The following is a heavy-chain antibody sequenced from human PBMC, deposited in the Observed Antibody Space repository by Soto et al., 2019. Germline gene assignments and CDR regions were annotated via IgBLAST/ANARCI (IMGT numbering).Heavy chain of an antibody. D-gene: IGHD1-26*01. J-gene: IGHJ6*02. CDR3: AKDKDSGYDYGMDV. CDR1: GFTFSSYG. V-gene: IGHV3-30*18. CDR2: ISYDGSNK. Sequence: RGSLRLSCAASGFTFSSYGMHWVRQAPGKGLEWVAVISYDGSNKYYADSVKGRFTISRDNSKNTLYLQMNSLRAEDTAVYYCAKDKDSGYDYGMDVWGQGTTVTVSS.